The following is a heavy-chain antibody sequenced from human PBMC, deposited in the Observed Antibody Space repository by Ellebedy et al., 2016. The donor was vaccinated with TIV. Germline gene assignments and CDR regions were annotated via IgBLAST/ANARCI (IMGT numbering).Heavy chain of an antibody. CDR2: TLPIFGTA. CDR1: GATFSSKA. V-gene: IGHV1-69*06. CDR3: ARGSEMATIRGYFDP. Sequence: SVKVSCXVTGATFSSKAINWVRQAPGQGLEWMGGTLPIFGTAKYGQKFQGRVTITEDKSTSTVYMELSSLRSEDTAMYYCARGSEMATIRGYFDPWGQGTLVTVSS. J-gene: IGHJ5*02. D-gene: IGHD5-24*01.